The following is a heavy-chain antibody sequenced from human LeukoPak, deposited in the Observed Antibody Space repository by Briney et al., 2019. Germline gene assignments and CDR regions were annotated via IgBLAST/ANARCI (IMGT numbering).Heavy chain of an antibody. CDR3: ARGGYSYGYRSLISWFDP. Sequence: SETLSLTCAVYGGSFSGYYWSWIRQLPGKGLEWIGEINHSGSTNYNPSLKSRVTISVDTSKNQFSLKLSSVTAADTAVYYCARGGYSYGYRSLISWFDPWGQGTLVTVSS. J-gene: IGHJ5*02. CDR2: INHSGST. D-gene: IGHD5-18*01. CDR1: GGSFSGYY. V-gene: IGHV4-34*01.